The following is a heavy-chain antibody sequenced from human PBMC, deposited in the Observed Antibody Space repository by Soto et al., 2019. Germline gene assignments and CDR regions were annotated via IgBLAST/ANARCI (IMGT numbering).Heavy chain of an antibody. CDR1: GFTFSNYD. J-gene: IGHJ4*02. D-gene: IGHD3-22*01. V-gene: IGHV3-23*01. CDR2: ISGSGGST. CDR3: AKEGDSSGYYYFGY. Sequence: HPGGSLRLSCAASGFTFSNYDMSWVRQAPGKGLEWVSSISGSGGSTYYADSVKGRFTISRDNSKNTLYLQMNSLRAEDTAVYYCAKEGDSSGYYYFGYWGQGTLVTSPQ.